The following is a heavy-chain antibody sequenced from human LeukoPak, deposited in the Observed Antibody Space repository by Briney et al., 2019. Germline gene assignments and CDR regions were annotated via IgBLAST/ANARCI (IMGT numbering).Heavy chain of an antibody. Sequence: SETPSLTCTVSGGSISSSSYYWGWIRQPPGKGLEWIGSIYYSGSTYYNPSLKSRVTISVDTSKNQFSLKLSSVTAADTAVYYCAFGTSSWYYYYMDVWGKGTTVTVSS. D-gene: IGHD6-13*01. V-gene: IGHV4-39*07. CDR3: AFGTSSWYYYYMDV. CDR1: GGSISSSSYY. CDR2: IYYSGST. J-gene: IGHJ6*03.